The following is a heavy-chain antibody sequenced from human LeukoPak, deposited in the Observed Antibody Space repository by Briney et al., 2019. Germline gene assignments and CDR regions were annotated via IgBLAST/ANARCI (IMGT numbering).Heavy chain of an antibody. CDR3: ARGRVSSSTWYSTYYYYFCMDV. V-gene: IGHV4-39*07. CDR1: GGSISSSSYY. J-gene: IGHJ6*03. D-gene: IGHD4-11*01. CDR2: IHYSGST. Sequence: SETLSLTCTVSGGSISSSSYYWGWIRQPPGKGLEWIGSIHYSGSTNYNPSLKSRVTMSIDTSNNQFSLRLRFVTAADTAVYFCARGRVSSSTWYSTYYYYFCMDVWGKGTTVTVSS.